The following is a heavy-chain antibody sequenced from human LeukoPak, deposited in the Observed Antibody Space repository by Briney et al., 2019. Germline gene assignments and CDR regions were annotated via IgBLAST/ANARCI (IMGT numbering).Heavy chain of an antibody. J-gene: IGHJ5*02. D-gene: IGHD2-2*01. CDR2: IFYTGSS. CDR1: GGSISSTDSY. V-gene: IGHV4-39*01. CDR3: ARGGDIVVVSAAIGQFNWFDP. Sequence: SETLSLTCTVSGGSISSTDSYWGWIRQSPGKGLEWIGNIFYTGSSYYNPSLKSRVTLSVDTSKRQFSLKLTPVTAADTAVYYCARGGDIVVVSAAIGQFNWFDPWGQGTLVTVSS.